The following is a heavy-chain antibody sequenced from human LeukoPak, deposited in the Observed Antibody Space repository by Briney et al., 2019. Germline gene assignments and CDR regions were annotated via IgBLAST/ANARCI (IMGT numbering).Heavy chain of an antibody. CDR2: IYTSGST. Sequence: SETLSLTCTVSGGSISSGSYYWSWIRQPAGKGLEWIGRIYTSGSTNYNPSLKSRVTISVDTSKNQFSLKLSSVTAADMAVYYCARDKGHRTPTWFDPWGQGTLVTVSS. J-gene: IGHJ5*02. V-gene: IGHV4-61*02. CDR3: ARDKGHRTPTWFDP. D-gene: IGHD1-14*01. CDR1: GGSISSGSYY.